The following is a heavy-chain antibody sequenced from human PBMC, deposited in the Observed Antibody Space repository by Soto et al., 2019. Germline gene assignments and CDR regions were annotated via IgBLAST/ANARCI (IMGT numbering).Heavy chain of an antibody. CDR2: INVYNGNT. Sequence: ASVKVSCKASGYTFTSNSIGWVRQAPGQGLEWMGWINVYNGNTKYAQQLQGRVTLTTDTSASTAYMELRSLRSDDTAVYYCARVRFWSGYYWFGYWGQGTLVTVSS. V-gene: IGHV1-18*04. CDR1: GYTFTSNS. J-gene: IGHJ4*02. CDR3: ARVRFWSGYYWFGY. D-gene: IGHD3-3*01.